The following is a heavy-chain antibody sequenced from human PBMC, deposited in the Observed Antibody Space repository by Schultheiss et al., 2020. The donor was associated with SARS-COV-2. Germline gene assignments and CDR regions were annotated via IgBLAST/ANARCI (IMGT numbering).Heavy chain of an antibody. Sequence: SVKVSCKASGYTFTGYYMHWVRQAPGQGLEWMGGIIPIFGTANYAQKFQGRVTITADESTSTAYMELSSLRSEDTAVYYCARGPYYYDSSGYYPFDYWGQGTLVTVSS. CDR1: GYTFTGYY. J-gene: IGHJ4*02. CDR2: IIPIFGTA. D-gene: IGHD3-22*01. V-gene: IGHV1-69*13. CDR3: ARGPYYYDSSGYYPFDY.